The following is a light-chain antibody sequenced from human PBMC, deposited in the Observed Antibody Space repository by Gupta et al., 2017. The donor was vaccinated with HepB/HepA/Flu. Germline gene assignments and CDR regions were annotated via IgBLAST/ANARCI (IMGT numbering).Light chain of an antibody. J-gene: IGKJ1*01. CDR3: QQYGSSLWT. CDR1: QSVSSSY. V-gene: IGKV3-20*01. CDR2: GAS. Sequence: IVLTHSPGTLSLSAGESATLSCRASQSVSSSYLAWYQQKPGQAPRLLIYGASSRATGIPDRISGSGSGTDFTLTISRLEPEDFAVYYCQQYGSSLWTFGQGTKVEIK.